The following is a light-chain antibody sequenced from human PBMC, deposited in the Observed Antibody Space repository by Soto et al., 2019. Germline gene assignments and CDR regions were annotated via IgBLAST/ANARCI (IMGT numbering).Light chain of an antibody. CDR1: QGIRND. Sequence: DIQMTQSPSSLSASVGDRVTITCRASQGIRNDLGWYQQKPGQAPQALIYDASSLRSGVPSRFSGNGSGTEFTLTISSLQPDDFATYYCQQYNTYSTFGQGTRLEIK. V-gene: IGKV1-17*01. CDR3: QQYNTYST. CDR2: DAS. J-gene: IGKJ5*01.